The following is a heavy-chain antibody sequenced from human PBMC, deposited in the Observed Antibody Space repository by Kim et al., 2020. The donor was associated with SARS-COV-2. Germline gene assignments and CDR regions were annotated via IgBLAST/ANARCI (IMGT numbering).Heavy chain of an antibody. Sequence: GGSLRLSCAASGFTFSSYSMNWVRQAPGKGLEWVSSISSSSSYIYYADSVKGRFTISRDNAKNSLYLQMNSLRAEDTAVYYCASLNSSGWYSYYYYGMDVWGQGTTVTVSS. CDR2: ISSSSSYI. D-gene: IGHD6-19*01. CDR3: ASLNSSGWYSYYYYGMDV. J-gene: IGHJ6*02. CDR1: GFTFSSYS. V-gene: IGHV3-21*04.